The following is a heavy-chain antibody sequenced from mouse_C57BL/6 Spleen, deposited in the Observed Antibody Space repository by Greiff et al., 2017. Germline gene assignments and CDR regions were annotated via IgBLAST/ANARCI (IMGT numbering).Heavy chain of an antibody. Sequence: QVQPKQPGAELVKPGASVKLSCKASGYTFTSYWMHWVKQRPGQGLEWIGMIHPNSGSTNYNEKFKSKATLTVDKSSSTAYMQLSSLTSEDSAVYYCARITTVVATWYFDVWGTGTTVTVSS. J-gene: IGHJ1*03. CDR2: IHPNSGST. CDR1: GYTFTSYW. V-gene: IGHV1-64*01. D-gene: IGHD1-1*01. CDR3: ARITTVVATWYFDV.